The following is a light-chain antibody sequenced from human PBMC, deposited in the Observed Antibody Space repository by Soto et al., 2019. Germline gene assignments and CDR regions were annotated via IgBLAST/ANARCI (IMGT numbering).Light chain of an antibody. Sequence: IQMTQSPSSLAASVGDRVTLTCRASQTIATYLNWYQQKPGHVPEGLIYSATRLHDGVPSRFTGSGYGTDFTLPINNLQPEDFAIYYCHQFYYYPLTFGQGTKLEVK. CDR3: HQFYYYPLT. CDR1: QTIATY. V-gene: IGKV1-39*01. CDR2: SAT. J-gene: IGKJ2*01.